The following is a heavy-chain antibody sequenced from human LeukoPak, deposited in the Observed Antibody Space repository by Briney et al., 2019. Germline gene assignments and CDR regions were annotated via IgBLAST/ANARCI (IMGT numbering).Heavy chain of an antibody. J-gene: IGHJ4*02. CDR3: ARSLNGYSYGRFDY. V-gene: IGHV4-34*01. CDR1: GGSFSGYY. CDR2: INHSGST. Sequence: SETLSLTCAVYGGSFSGYYWSWIRQARGKGLEWIGEINHSGSTNYNPSLKSRVTISVDTSKNQFSLKLSSVTAADTAVYYCARSLNGYSYGRFDYWGQGTLVTVSS. D-gene: IGHD5-18*01.